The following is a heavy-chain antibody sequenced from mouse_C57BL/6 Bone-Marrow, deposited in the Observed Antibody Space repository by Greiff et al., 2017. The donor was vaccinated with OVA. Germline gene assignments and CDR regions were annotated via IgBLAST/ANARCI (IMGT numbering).Heavy chain of an antibody. CDR2: IHPSDRDT. CDR1: GYTFTSYW. Sequence: QVHVMQSGAELVKPGASVKVSCKASGYTFTSYWMHWVKQRPGQGLEWIGRIHPSDRDTNYNQKFKGKATLTVDKSASTAYMQLSSLTSEDSAVYYCAIYYSNYVAMEYKGQGASVTVSS. CDR3: AIYYSNYVAMEY. V-gene: IGHV1-74*01. D-gene: IGHD2-5*01. J-gene: IGHJ4*01.